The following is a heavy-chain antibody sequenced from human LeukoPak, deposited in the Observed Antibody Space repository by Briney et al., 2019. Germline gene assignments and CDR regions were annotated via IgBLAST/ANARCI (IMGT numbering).Heavy chain of an antibody. CDR3: ASRAANLYDYVWGSYPGVFDY. D-gene: IGHD3-16*01. CDR2: INSDGSST. CDR1: GFTFSSYW. Sequence: GGSLGLSCAASGFTFSSYWMHWVRQAPGKGLVWVSRINSDGSSTSYADSVKGRFTISRDNAKNTLYLQMNSLRAEDTAVYYCASRAANLYDYVWGSYPGVFDYWGQGALVTVSS. J-gene: IGHJ4*02. V-gene: IGHV3-74*01.